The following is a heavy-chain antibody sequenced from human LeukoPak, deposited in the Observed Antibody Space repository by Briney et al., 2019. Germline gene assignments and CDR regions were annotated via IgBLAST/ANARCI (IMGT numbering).Heavy chain of an antibody. J-gene: IGHJ4*02. CDR2: ISATGGTA. CDR1: GFTFKSYG. D-gene: IGHD2-2*03. Sequence: GGSLRLSCGGSGFTFKSYGLSWVRQAPGKGLEWGSAISATGGTAVYADSVKGRFTVSRDNSKNTLFVQMNSLSAEDMAVYYCARIGATSENMDYWGQGTLVTVSS. V-gene: IGHV3-23*01. CDR3: ARIGATSENMDY.